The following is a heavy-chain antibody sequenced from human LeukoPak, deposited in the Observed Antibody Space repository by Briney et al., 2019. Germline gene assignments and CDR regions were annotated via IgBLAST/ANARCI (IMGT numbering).Heavy chain of an antibody. D-gene: IGHD4-17*01. CDR3: ARDPERGDYYYYMDV. Sequence: SETLSLTCAVYGGSFSGYYWSWIRQPPGKGLEWIGEINHSGSTNYNPSLKSRVTISVDTSKNQFSLKLSSVTAADTAVYYCARDPERGDYYYYMDVWGKGTTVTVSS. V-gene: IGHV4-34*01. J-gene: IGHJ6*03. CDR2: INHSGST. CDR1: GGSFSGYY.